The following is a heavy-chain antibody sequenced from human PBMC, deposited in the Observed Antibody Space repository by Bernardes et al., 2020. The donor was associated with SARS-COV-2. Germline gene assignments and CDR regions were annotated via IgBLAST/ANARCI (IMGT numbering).Heavy chain of an antibody. V-gene: IGHV5-51*01. CDR3: ATSNVAAADKYYFEY. CDR1: GYSITHYW. CDR2: IYPRDSDT. D-gene: IGHD6-13*01. Sequence: ESLKISCKGSGYSITHYWIAWVRQMPGKGLEWMGVIYPRDSDTRYSPSFQGHVTISADKSINTAYLQWSSLKASDTAIYYCATSNVAAADKYYFEYWGQGTQVTVSS. J-gene: IGHJ4*02.